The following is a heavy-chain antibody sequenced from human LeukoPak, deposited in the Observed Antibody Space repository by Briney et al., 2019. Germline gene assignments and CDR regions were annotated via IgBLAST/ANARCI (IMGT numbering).Heavy chain of an antibody. Sequence: SVTVSCLASGGTFSSYAISWLRQAPGQGLEWLGGIIPIFGTAHYAQTFQGRVTITTNESTSTAYMELSSLRSEDTAVYYCASHWPSSTSHAFDIWGQGTMVTVSS. D-gene: IGHD2-2*01. CDR2: IIPIFGTA. J-gene: IGHJ3*02. CDR1: GGTFSSYA. V-gene: IGHV1-69*05. CDR3: ASHWPSSTSHAFDI.